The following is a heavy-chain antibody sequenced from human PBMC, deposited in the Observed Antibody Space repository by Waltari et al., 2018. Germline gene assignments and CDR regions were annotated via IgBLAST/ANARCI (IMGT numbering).Heavy chain of an antibody. CDR1: GGSFSGYY. Sequence: QVQLQQWGAGLLKPSETLSLTCAVYGGSFSGYYWSWIRQPPGKGLEWIGEINHSGSTNYNPSLKSRVTISVDTSKNQFSLKLSSVTAADTAVYYCARVPDYYDFWSGYLRYFDYWGQGTLVTVSS. V-gene: IGHV4-34*01. CDR2: INHSGST. CDR3: ARVPDYYDFWSGYLRYFDY. D-gene: IGHD3-3*01. J-gene: IGHJ4*02.